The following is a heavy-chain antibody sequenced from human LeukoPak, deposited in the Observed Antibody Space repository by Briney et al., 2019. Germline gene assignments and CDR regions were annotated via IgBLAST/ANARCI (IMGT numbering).Heavy chain of an antibody. D-gene: IGHD3-3*01. CDR1: GGSFSGYY. Sequence: SETLSLTCAVYGGSFSGYYWSWIRQPPGKGLEGIGEINHSGSTNYNPSLKSRVTISVDTSKNQFSLKLSSVTAADTAVYYCARGSGMSYADYDFWSGYRDYYYMDVWGKGTTVTVSS. CDR2: INHSGST. V-gene: IGHV4-34*01. CDR3: ARGSGMSYADYDFWSGYRDYYYMDV. J-gene: IGHJ6*03.